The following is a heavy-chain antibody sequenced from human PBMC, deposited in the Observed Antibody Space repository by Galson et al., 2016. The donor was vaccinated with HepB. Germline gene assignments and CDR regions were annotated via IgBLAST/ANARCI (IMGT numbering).Heavy chain of an antibody. CDR2: FYSGGST. D-gene: IGHD6-25*01. J-gene: IGHJ5*02. Sequence: SLRLSCAVSEFMISSNYMTWVRQAPGKGLEWVSVFYSGGSTYYTDSVKGRFTISSDNSKNTMYLQMNSLRVEGTAVYYCARGTSGSYSLISWGPGTLVTVSS. V-gene: IGHV3-53*01. CDR1: EFMISSNY. CDR3: ARGTSGSYSLIS.